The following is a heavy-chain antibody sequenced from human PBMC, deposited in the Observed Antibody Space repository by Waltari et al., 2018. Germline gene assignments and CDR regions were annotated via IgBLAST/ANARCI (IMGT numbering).Heavy chain of an antibody. Sequence: QLQLQESGPGLVKPSETLSLTCTVSGGSISSSSYYWGWIRQPPGKGLEWIGSIYYSGRTYYNPSLKSRVTISVDTSKNQFSLKLSSVTAADTAVYYCARTYYDFWSGYPNWFDPWGQGTLVTVSS. CDR2: IYYSGRT. V-gene: IGHV4-39*07. D-gene: IGHD3-3*01. J-gene: IGHJ5*02. CDR3: ARTYYDFWSGYPNWFDP. CDR1: GGSISSSSYY.